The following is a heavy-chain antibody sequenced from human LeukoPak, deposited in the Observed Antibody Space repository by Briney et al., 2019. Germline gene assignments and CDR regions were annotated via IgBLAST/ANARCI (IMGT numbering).Heavy chain of an antibody. CDR3: ARELHSYYYDSSGYYLDWFDP. CDR2: INHSGST. D-gene: IGHD3-22*01. CDR1: GGSFSGYY. V-gene: IGHV4-34*01. J-gene: IGHJ5*02. Sequence: SETLSLTCAVYGGSFSGYYWSWIRQPPGKGLEWIGEINHSGSTNYNPSLKSRVTISVDTSKNQFSLKLSSVTAADTAVYYCARELHSYYYDSSGYYLDWFDPWGQGTLVTVSS.